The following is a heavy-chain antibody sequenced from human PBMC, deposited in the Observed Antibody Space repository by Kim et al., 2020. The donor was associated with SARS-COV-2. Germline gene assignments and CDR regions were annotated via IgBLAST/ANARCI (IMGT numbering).Heavy chain of an antibody. CDR3: ARGDVYYDSSGYYLKYYYYGMDV. CDR1: GFTFSSYA. V-gene: IGHV3-30*04. Sequence: GGSLRLSCAASGFTFSSYAMHWVRQAPGKGLEWVAVISYDGSNKYYADSVKGRFTISRDNSKNTLYLQMNSLRAEDTAVYYCARGDVYYDSSGYYLKYYYYGMDVWGQGTTVTVSS. D-gene: IGHD3-22*01. CDR2: ISYDGSNK. J-gene: IGHJ6*02.